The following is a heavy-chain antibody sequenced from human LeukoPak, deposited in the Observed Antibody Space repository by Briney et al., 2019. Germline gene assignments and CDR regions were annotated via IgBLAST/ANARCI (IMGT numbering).Heavy chain of an antibody. V-gene: IGHV4-59*01. Sequence: PSETLSLTCSVSGGSISSYYWNWIRQTPGEGLQWIGYTHYSGSTNYNPSLKSRVSISVDTSKNQSSLKLSSVTAADTALYYCARGNAYNWRFDFWGQGTLVTVSS. CDR2: THYSGST. D-gene: IGHD1-1*01. J-gene: IGHJ4*02. CDR3: ARGNAYNWRFDF. CDR1: GGSISSYY.